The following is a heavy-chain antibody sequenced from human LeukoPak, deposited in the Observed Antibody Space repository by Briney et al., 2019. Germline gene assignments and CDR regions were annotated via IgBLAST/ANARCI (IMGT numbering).Heavy chain of an antibody. CDR2: IYYRGST. Sequence: SETLSHTCTVSGGSISSYYWSWIRQPPEKGLEWIGYIYYRGSTNFSPSLKSRVTISVDTSKNQFSLKLSSVTAADTAVYYCARHRPPDRGYIYGPIDYWGQGTLVTVSS. V-gene: IGHV4-59*08. J-gene: IGHJ4*02. D-gene: IGHD5-18*01. CDR3: ARHRPPDRGYIYGPIDY. CDR1: GGSISSYY.